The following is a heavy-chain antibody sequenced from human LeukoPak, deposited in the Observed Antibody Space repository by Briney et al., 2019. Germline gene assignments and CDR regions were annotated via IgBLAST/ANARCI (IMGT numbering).Heavy chain of an antibody. J-gene: IGHJ5*02. V-gene: IGHV4-61*02. CDR2: IYTSGST. D-gene: IGHD2-15*01. Sequence: ASQTLSLTCTVSGGSISSGSYYWSWIRQPAGKGLEWIGRIYTSGSTNYNPSLKSRVTISVDTSKNQFSLKLSSVTAADTAVYYCARGRGYWVSPWGQGTLVTVSS. CDR3: ARGRGYWVSP. CDR1: GGSISSGSYY.